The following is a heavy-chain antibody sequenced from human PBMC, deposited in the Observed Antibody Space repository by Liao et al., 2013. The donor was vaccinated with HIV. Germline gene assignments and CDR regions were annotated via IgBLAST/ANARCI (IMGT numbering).Heavy chain of an antibody. CDR1: SGSLSGYY. CDR3: ARGSKRRRAFDV. Sequence: QVQLQQWGAGLLKPSETLSLTCAVDSGSLSGYYWNWIRQPPGKGLEWIGEINQSGSTNYIPSLKSRVTISVDTSKNQFSLNLTSVTAADTAVFYCARGSKRRRAFDVWGPGHWSPSLQ. V-gene: IGHV4-34*01. CDR2: INQSGST. J-gene: IGHJ3*01.